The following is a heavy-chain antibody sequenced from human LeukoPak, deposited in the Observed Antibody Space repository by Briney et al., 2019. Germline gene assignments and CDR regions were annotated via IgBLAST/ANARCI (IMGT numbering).Heavy chain of an antibody. CDR3: ARDGRGSQQPYLVDY. D-gene: IGHD6-13*01. CDR1: GDSIDSYF. J-gene: IGHJ4*02. V-gene: IGHV4-59*01. CDR2: FSHTMYT. Sequence: SETLSLTCSVSGDSIDSYFWNWIRQSPGKGLEWIGYFSHTMYTNYNPSLKSRVTISVDTSKNQFSLKLSSVTAADTAVYYCARDGRGSQQPYLVDYWGQGTLVAVSS.